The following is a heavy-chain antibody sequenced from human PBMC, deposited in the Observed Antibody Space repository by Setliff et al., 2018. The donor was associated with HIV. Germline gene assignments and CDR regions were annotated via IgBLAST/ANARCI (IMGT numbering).Heavy chain of an antibody. CDR2: INPIGTT. Sequence: SETLSLTCTVSGGSISSGSYYWSWIRQPAGKGLEWVGEINPIGTTYYSPSLKSRVTISVDTSKNQFSLRLSSVTAADTAVYYCARVSRLHPFDPWGQGVLVTVSS. D-gene: IGHD2-15*01. J-gene: IGHJ5*02. CDR3: ARVSRLHPFDP. V-gene: IGHV4-61*09. CDR1: GGSISSGSYY.